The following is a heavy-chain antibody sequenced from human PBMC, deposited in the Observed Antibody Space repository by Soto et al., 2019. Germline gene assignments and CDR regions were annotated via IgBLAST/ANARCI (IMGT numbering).Heavy chain of an antibody. J-gene: IGHJ6*02. Sequence: QVQLVQSGAEVKKPGSSVKVSCKASGGTFSSYAISWVRQAPGQGLEWMGGIIPIFGTANYAQKFQGRVTITADESTSTAYMVLSSLRSVDTAVYYCARRRGIAARPELCGMDVWGQGTTVTVSS. V-gene: IGHV1-69*01. CDR2: IIPIFGTA. CDR1: GGTFSSYA. CDR3: ARRRGIAARPELCGMDV. D-gene: IGHD6-6*01.